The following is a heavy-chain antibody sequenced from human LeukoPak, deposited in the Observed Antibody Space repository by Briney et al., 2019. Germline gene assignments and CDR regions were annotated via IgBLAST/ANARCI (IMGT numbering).Heavy chain of an antibody. CDR3: ARTECGGDYYSFDY. V-gene: IGHV4-38-2*02. CDR1: GYSISSGYY. D-gene: IGHD2-21*02. CDR2: IYHSGST. J-gene: IGHJ4*02. Sequence: PSETLSLTCTVSGYSISSGYYWGWIRQPPGKGLEWIGSIYHSGSTYYNPSLKSRVTISVDTSKNQFSLKLSSVTAADTAVYYCARTECGGDYYSFDYWGQGTLVTVSS.